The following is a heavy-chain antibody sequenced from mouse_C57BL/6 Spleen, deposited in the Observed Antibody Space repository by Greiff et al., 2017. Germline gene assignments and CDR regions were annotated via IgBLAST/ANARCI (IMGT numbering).Heavy chain of an antibody. J-gene: IGHJ2*01. CDR1: GFSFNTYA. V-gene: IGHV10-1*01. CDR2: IRSKSNNYAT. CDR3: VRHPYDYGEVYYFDY. Sequence: EVMLVESGGGLVQPKGSLKLSCAASGFSFNTYAMNWVRQAPGKGLEWVARIRSKSNNYATYYADSVKDRFTISRDDSESMLYLQMNNLKTEDTAMYYCVRHPYDYGEVYYFDYWGQGTTLTVSS. D-gene: IGHD2-4*01.